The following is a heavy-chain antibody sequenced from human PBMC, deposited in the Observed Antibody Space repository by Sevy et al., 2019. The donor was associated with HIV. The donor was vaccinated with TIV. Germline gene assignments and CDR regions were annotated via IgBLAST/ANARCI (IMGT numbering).Heavy chain of an antibody. CDR3: AAHAGIAAAGRVFDY. CDR1: GFTFSDHY. V-gene: IGHV3-72*01. CDR2: TRNKADGYTP. D-gene: IGHD6-13*01. Sequence: GGSLRLSCVASGFTFSDHYMEWVRQAPGKGLEWVGRTRNKADGYTPEYAASVKGRFTISWDESKNSLYVQMNSLKAEDRAVYYCAAHAGIAAAGRVFDYWGQGTLVTVSS. J-gene: IGHJ4*02.